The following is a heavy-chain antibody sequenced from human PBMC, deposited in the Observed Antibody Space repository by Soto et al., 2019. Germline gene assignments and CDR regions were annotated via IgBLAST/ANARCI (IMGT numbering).Heavy chain of an antibody. CDR2: ISAYNGNT. V-gene: IGHV1-18*01. CDR3: ARDRDCSGGSCYAPDWFDP. CDR1: GYTFTSYG. J-gene: IGHJ5*02. Sequence: QVQLVQSGAEVKKPGASVKVSCKASGYTFTSYGISWVRQAPGQGLEWMGWISAYNGNTNYAQKLQGRVTMTTDTSTRTEYMEMRSLRSDDTAVYYCARDRDCSGGSCYAPDWFDPWGQGTLVTVSS. D-gene: IGHD2-15*01.